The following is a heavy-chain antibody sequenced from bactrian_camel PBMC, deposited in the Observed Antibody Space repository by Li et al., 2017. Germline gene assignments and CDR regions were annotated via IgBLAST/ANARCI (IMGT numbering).Heavy chain of an antibody. D-gene: IGHD4*01. V-gene: IGHV3S1*01. CDR2: SSSGALSL. CDR3: AATTRHLANIHVLSPLATDH. CDR1: GFTFTNYW. Sequence: HVQLVESGGGLVQPGGSPRLSCAASGFTFTNYWMHWVRQGPGKGLEWVSSSSSGALSLVYADSVKGRFTISQDTAENMIYLQMNSLQTEDTATYYCAATTRHLANIHVLSPLATDHWGQGTQVTVS. J-gene: IGHJ4*01.